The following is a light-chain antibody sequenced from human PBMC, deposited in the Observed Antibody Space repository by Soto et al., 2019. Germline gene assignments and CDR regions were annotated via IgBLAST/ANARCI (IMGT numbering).Light chain of an antibody. J-gene: IGKJ4*01. V-gene: IGKV1-33*01. CDR2: DAS. CDR3: QQYLTLPPLT. CDR1: QAISNY. Sequence: DIQMNQSPSSLSASVGDRVTITCQASQAISNYFSWYQQKPGRAPKVLIYDASTLETGVPARFSGSGSGTDFPFTITSLQPEDTATYFCQQYLTLPPLTFGGGTKVEI.